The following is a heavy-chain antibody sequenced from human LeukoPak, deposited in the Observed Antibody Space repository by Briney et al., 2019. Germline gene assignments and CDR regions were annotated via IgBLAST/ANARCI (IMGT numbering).Heavy chain of an antibody. J-gene: IGHJ5*02. V-gene: IGHV3-7*01. CDR2: IKEDGTAK. CDR1: GFTFSDYY. D-gene: IGHD2-2*01. Sequence: PGGSLRLSCAASGFTFSDYYMSWIRQAPGKGLEWVGNIKEDGTAKNYVVSVRGRFTISRDNAKNSLYLQMNSLRGEDTAVYYCARLSYCSSTSCKYNWFDPWGQGTLVTVSS. CDR3: ARLSYCSSTSCKYNWFDP.